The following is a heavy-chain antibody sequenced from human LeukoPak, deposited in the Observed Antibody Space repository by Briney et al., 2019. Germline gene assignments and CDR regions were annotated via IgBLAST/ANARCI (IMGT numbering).Heavy chain of an antibody. V-gene: IGHV1-2*02. CDR1: GYTFTGYY. J-gene: IGHJ6*03. CDR3: ARDVMVRGVIITYYMDV. CDR2: INPNSGGT. D-gene: IGHD3-10*01. Sequence: ASVKVSCKASGYTFTGYYMHWVRQAPGQGLEWMGWINPNSGGTNYAQKFQGRVTMTRDTSISTVYMELSRLRSDDTAVYYCARDVMVRGVIITYYMDVWGKGTTVTISS.